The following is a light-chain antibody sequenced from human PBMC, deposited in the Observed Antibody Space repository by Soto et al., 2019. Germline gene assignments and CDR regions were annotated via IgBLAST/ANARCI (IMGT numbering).Light chain of an antibody. CDR1: QSVSSSV. CDR3: QHFRA. J-gene: IGKJ5*01. Sequence: IAFTHSPGPLSXSPGEISXLSCRASQSVSSSVLAWYQQKRGQPPRLLIYGASSRATGIPDRFSGSGSGTDFTLTLSKVEPDDFAVYYCQHFRAFGQGTRLEI. CDR2: GAS. V-gene: IGKV3-20*01.